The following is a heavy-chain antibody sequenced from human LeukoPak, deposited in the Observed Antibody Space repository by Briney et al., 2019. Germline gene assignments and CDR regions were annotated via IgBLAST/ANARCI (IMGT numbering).Heavy chain of an antibody. J-gene: IGHJ4*02. V-gene: IGHV3-7*01. CDR2: IKDDGRQK. D-gene: IGHD5-24*01. CDR3: ARDASRGFDT. Sequence: PGGSLRLSCAPSGFTFSRYWMTWVRQTPEKGLEWVASIKDDGRQKYRVDSVKGRFTVSRDNAKNSAYLQMDSLRVEDTALYYCARDASRGFDTWGQGTLVTVSS. CDR1: GFTFSRYW.